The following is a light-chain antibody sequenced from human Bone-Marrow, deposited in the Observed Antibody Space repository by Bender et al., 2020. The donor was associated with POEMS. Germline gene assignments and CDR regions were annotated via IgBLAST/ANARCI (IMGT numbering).Light chain of an antibody. J-gene: IGLJ2*01. Sequence: QSALTQPASVSGSPGQSITISCTGTSSDIGGYNYVSWYQQHPGKAPKLMILDANDRPSGVSNRFSGSTSGITASLTISELQAADEADYFCISYTSSSTLVFGGGTKLTVL. CDR3: ISYTSSSTLV. V-gene: IGLV2-14*03. CDR1: SSDIGGYNY. CDR2: DAN.